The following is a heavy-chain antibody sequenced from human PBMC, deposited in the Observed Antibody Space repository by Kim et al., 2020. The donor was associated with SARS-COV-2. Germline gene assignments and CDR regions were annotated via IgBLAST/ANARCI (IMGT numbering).Heavy chain of an antibody. Sequence: GGSLRPSCVASGIVFSEYSMHWVRQAPGKGLEWVAVMSHDGSGEHYGDSVKGRFSISRDNSKNTLFLQMNSLRVEDTAIYYCAKVGFGYSYGNGLDVWGHGTTVTVSS. CDR2: MSHDGSGE. V-gene: IGHV3-33*05. CDR3: AKVGFGYSYGNGLDV. CDR1: GIVFSEYS. J-gene: IGHJ6*02. D-gene: IGHD5-12*01.